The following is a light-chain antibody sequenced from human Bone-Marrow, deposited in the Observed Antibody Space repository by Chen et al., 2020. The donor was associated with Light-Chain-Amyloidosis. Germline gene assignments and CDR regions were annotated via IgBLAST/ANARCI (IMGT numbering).Light chain of an antibody. V-gene: IGKV3-20*01. J-gene: IGKJ4*01. CDR2: GSS. CDR1: QTISSNY. CDR3: QQYGTSPLT. Sequence: EIVLTQSPGTLSLSPGEGANLSCRASQTISSNYLTWYQQKVGQAPRLLINGSSSRATSIPDRFTGSGSGTDFTLTINRLELKDIAMYCCQQYGTSPLTFSGGTKVEIK.